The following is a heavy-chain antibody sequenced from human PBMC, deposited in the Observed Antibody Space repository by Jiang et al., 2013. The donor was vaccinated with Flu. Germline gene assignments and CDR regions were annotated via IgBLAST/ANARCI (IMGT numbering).Heavy chain of an antibody. CDR2: IIPILGRT. D-gene: IGHD4-23*01. CDR3: ARYSPQYGANSNYFDY. CDR1: GYTFSSYV. V-gene: IGHV1-69*04. Sequence: SGAEVKKPGSSVKVSCKASGYTFSSYVISWVRQAPGEGLEWMGRIIPILGRTDYAQRFQGRVTITADKSTTTAYMELSSLRSEDTAVYYCARYSPQYGANSNYFDYWGQGTLVTVSS. J-gene: IGHJ4*02.